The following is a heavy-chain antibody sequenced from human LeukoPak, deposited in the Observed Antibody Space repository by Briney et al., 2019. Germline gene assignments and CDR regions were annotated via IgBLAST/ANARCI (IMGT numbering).Heavy chain of an antibody. D-gene: IGHD4-17*01. CDR3: ARDRRVDYGDYVFDY. CDR1: GGTFSSYA. V-gene: IGHV1-69*05. CDR2: IIPIFGTA. J-gene: IGHJ4*02. Sequence: SVKVSCKAAGGTFSSYAISWVRQAPGQGLEWMGGIIPIFGTANYAQKFQGRVTITTDESTSTAYMELSSLRSEDTAVYYCARDRRVDYGDYVFDYWGQGTLVTVSS.